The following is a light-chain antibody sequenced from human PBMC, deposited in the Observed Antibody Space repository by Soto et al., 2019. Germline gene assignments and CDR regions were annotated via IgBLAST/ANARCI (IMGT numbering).Light chain of an antibody. J-gene: IGLJ3*02. CDR3: QAYDYSLTAAV. Sequence: QAVLTQPPSVSGAPGQMVTLSCTGTTSNLGAGYDVHWYQQLPGAAPKLVIFGNRNRPSGVPERFSGSKSGTSASLAITGLQAEDEADYYCQAYDYSLTAAVFGGGTKLTVL. CDR2: GNR. V-gene: IGLV1-40*01. CDR1: TSNLGAGYD.